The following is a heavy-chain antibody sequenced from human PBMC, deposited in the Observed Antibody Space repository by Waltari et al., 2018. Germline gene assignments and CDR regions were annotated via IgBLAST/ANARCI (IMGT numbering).Heavy chain of an antibody. CDR1: GGSISSGRYY. CDR2: IYTSGST. CDR3: ARDRRDGYNLPLYYFDY. V-gene: IGHV4-61*02. J-gene: IGHJ4*02. Sequence: QVQLQESGPGLVKPSQTLSLTCTVSGGSISSGRYYWSWIRQPAGKGLEWIGLIYTSGSTNYNPSLKSRVTISVDTSKNQFSLKLSSVTAADTAVYYCARDRRDGYNLPLYYFDYWGQGTLVTVSS. D-gene: IGHD5-12*01.